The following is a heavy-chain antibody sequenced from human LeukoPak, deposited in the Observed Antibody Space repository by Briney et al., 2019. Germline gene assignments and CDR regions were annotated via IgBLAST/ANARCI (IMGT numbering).Heavy chain of an antibody. Sequence: PSETLSLSCTVSGGSISSYYWDWIRQPPGKGLEWIGTIYHTGSTYYNPSLNIRVTILVDTSKNQFSLKLRSVTAADTAVYYCARGKPSYGSGTYYRPLEPNYMDVWGKGTTVTVSS. D-gene: IGHD3-10*01. CDR1: GGSISSYY. J-gene: IGHJ6*03. V-gene: IGHV4-38-2*02. CDR2: IYHTGST. CDR3: ARGKPSYGSGTYYRPLEPNYMDV.